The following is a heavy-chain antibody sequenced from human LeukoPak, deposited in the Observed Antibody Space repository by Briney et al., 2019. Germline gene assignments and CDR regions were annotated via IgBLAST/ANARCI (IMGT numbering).Heavy chain of an antibody. V-gene: IGHV1-2*02. J-gene: IGHJ4*02. Sequence: ASVKVSCKASGYTFTGYYMHWVRQAPGQGLEWMGWINPNSGSTNYAQKFQGRVTMTRDTSISTAYMELSRLRSDDTAVYYCARVGATQVYFDCWGQGTLVTVSS. CDR2: INPNSGST. CDR3: ARVGATQVYFDC. CDR1: GYTFTGYY. D-gene: IGHD1-26*01.